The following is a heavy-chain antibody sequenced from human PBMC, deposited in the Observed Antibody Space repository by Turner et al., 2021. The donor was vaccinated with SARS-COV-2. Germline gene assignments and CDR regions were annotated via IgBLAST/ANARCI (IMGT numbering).Heavy chain of an antibody. J-gene: IGHJ4*02. CDR1: GDTFTSFN. CDR3: ASWLPEPGGVHGGLNY. CDR2: MNTSGGST. Sequence: QVHLVPSGPAVEKPGASVSVSFKASGDTFTSFNIHWVRKSPGQGLERMGIMNTSGGSTNYEKKSQGRVTMTRETTTSKVYMELSSLGSEDKAVDYCASWLPEPGGVHGGLNYWGQGALVTVSS. V-gene: IGHV1-46*01. D-gene: IGHD2-8*02.